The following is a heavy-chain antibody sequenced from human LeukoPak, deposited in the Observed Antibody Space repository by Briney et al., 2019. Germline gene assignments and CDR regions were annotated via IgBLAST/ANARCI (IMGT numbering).Heavy chain of an antibody. CDR2: IYYSGST. V-gene: IGHV4-30-4*01. D-gene: IGHD5-12*01. CDR1: GSSISSGDYY. J-gene: IGHJ4*02. CDR3: ARRGYSGYGPPDY. Sequence: SQTLSLTCTVSGSSISSGDYYWSWIRQPPGKGLEWIGYIYYSGSTYYNPSLKSRVTISVDTSKNQFSLKLSSVTAADTAVYYCARRGYSGYGPPDYWGQGTLVTVSS.